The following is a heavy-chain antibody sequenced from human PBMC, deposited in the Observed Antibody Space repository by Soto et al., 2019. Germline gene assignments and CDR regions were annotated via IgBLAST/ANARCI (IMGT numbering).Heavy chain of an antibody. D-gene: IGHD3-3*01. J-gene: IGHJ6*02. CDR2: IIPIFGTA. Sequence: SVKISCEASGGTFSSYAISWVREAPGQGLEWMGGIIPIFGTANYAQKFQGRVTITADESTSTAYMELSSLRSEDTAVYYCASRITIFGVVINPYYYYGMDVWGQGTTVTVSS. V-gene: IGHV1-69*01. CDR1: GGTFSSYA. CDR3: ASRITIFGVVINPYYYYGMDV.